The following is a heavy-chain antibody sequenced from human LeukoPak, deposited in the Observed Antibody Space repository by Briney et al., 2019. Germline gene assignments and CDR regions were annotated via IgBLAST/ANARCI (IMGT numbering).Heavy chain of an antibody. CDR1: SGSISSGDYY. Sequence: SQTLSLTCTDSSGSISSGDYYWSWIRQPPGKGLEWIGSVYHSGSTYYNPSLKSRVTISVDTSKNQFSLKLSSVTAADTAVYYCARSNDYGDYNWFDPWGQGTLVTVSS. D-gene: IGHD4-17*01. J-gene: IGHJ5*02. CDR2: VYHSGST. CDR3: ARSNDYGDYNWFDP. V-gene: IGHV4-30-2*03.